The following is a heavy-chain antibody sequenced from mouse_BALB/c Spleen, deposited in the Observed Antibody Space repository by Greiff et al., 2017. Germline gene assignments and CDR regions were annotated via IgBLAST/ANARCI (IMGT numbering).Heavy chain of an antibody. J-gene: IGHJ1*01. CDR1: GYTFTDYN. CDR2: IYPYNGGT. Sequence: VQLQQSGPELVKPGASVKISCKASGYTFTDYNMHWVKQSHGKSLEWIGYIYPYNGGTGYNQKFKSKATLTVDNSSSTAYMELRSLTSEDSAVYYCATPSVVAPHWFFDVWGAGTTVTVSS. D-gene: IGHD1-1*01. CDR3: ATPSVVAPHWFFDV. V-gene: IGHV1S29*02.